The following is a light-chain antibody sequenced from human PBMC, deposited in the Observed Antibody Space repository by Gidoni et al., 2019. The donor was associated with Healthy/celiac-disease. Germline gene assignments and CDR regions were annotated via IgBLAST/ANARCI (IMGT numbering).Light chain of an antibody. CDR2: AAS. V-gene: IGKV1-27*01. J-gene: IGKJ3*01. Sequence: DIQMTQSPSSLSASVGDRVTITCRASQGISNYLAWYQQKPGKVPKLLIYAASTLQSGVPSRFSGSGAGTDFTLTISSPQPEEVATYYCQKYNRAPWTFGPGTKVDIK. CDR3: QKYNRAPWT. CDR1: QGISNY.